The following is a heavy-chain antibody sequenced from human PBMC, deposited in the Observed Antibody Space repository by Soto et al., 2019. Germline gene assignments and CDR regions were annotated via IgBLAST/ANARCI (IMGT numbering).Heavy chain of an antibody. D-gene: IGHD3-10*01. CDR1: GGTFSSYA. Sequence: QVQLVQSGAEVKKPGSSVKVSCKASGGTFSSYAISWVRQAPGQGLEWMGGIIPIFGTANYKPKFQGRVTITAEQSTSTAYMELSSLSSADTAVYYCARVRYGSGSYYFDYWGQGTLVTVSS. V-gene: IGHV1-69*01. CDR3: ARVRYGSGSYYFDY. CDR2: IIPIFGTA. J-gene: IGHJ4*02.